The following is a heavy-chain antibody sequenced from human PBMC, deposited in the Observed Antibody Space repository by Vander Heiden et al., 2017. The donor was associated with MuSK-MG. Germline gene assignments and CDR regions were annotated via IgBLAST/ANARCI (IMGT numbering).Heavy chain of an antibody. J-gene: IGHJ3*01. CDR2: IIHSGDT. V-gene: IGHV4-34*02. D-gene: IGHD4-17*01. Sequence: QVQLEQWGAGLLKPSETLSLTCAVYGGSFSGYYWTWIRQSPDKGLEWIGEIIHSGDTSYNPSLESRVTISMDPPRNQISLRLRSVTAADTALYYCARTTTVTMCAFDVWGRGTAVTVSS. CDR3: ARTTTVTMCAFDV. CDR1: GGSFSGYY.